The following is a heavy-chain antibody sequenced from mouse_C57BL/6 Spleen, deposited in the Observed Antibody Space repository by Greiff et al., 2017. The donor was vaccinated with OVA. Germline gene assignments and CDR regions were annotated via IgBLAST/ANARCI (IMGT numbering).Heavy chain of an antibody. V-gene: IGHV1-82*01. CDR1: GYAFSSSW. D-gene: IGHD2-4*01. Sequence: QVHVKQSGPELVKPGASVKISCKASGYAFSSSWMNWVKQRPGKGLEWIGRIYPGDGDTNYNGKFKGKATLTADKSSSTAYMQLSSLTSEDSAVYFCARGTMITTYYAMDYWGQGTSVTVSS. CDR3: ARGTMITTYYAMDY. CDR2: IYPGDGDT. J-gene: IGHJ4*01.